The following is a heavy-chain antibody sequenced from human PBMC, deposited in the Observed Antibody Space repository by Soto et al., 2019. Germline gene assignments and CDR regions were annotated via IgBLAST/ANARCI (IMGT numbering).Heavy chain of an antibody. CDR1: GGSISSYY. J-gene: IGHJ6*02. CDR3: ARVPSGYDILTGYPLPYGMDV. V-gene: IGHV4-59*01. Sequence: QVQLQESGPGLVKPSETLSLTCTVSGGSISSYYWSWIRQPPGKGLEWIGYIYYSGSTNYNPSLKSRVTISVDTSKNQFSLKLSSVTAADTAVYYCARVPSGYDILTGYPLPYGMDVWGQGTTVTVSS. D-gene: IGHD3-9*01. CDR2: IYYSGST.